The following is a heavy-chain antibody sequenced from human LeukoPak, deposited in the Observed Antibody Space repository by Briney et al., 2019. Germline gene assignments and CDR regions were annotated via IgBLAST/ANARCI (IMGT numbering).Heavy chain of an antibody. CDR2: IYSGGST. J-gene: IGHJ5*02. D-gene: IGHD3-10*01. CDR3: ARDPYYGSGSDT. CDR1: GFTVSSNY. V-gene: IGHV3-53*01. Sequence: GGSLRLSCAASGFTVSSNYMSWVRQAPGKGLEWVSVIYSGGSTYYADSVKGRFTISRDNSKNTLYLQMNSLRAEDTAVHYCARDPYYGSGSDTWGQGTLVTVSS.